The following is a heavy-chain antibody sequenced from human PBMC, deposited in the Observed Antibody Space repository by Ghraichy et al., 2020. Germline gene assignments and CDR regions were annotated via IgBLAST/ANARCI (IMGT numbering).Heavy chain of an antibody. CDR2: IYSGGAT. Sequence: GGSLRLSCAASGFSVSSNYMSWVRQAPGKGLEWVSIIYSGGATYYADSVRGRFTISRDNSENTLYLQMNSLTAEDTAVYYCAKDAVEGSNDDYWGQGTLVTVSS. V-gene: IGHV3-53*01. CDR3: AKDAVEGSNDDY. CDR1: GFSVSSNY. J-gene: IGHJ4*02. D-gene: IGHD1-1*01.